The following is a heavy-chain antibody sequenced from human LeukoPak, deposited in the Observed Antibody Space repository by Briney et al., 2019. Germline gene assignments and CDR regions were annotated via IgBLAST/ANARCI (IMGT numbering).Heavy chain of an antibody. CDR3: ATGALYVEMATAGFDY. D-gene: IGHD5-24*01. CDR2: MNPNSGNT. Sequence: ASVKVSCKASGYTFTSYDINWVRQATGQGLEWMGWMNPNSGNTGYAQKFQGRVTITRNTSISTAYMELSSLRSEDTAVYYCATGALYVEMATAGFDYWGQGTLVTVSS. CDR1: GYTFTSYD. J-gene: IGHJ4*02. V-gene: IGHV1-8*03.